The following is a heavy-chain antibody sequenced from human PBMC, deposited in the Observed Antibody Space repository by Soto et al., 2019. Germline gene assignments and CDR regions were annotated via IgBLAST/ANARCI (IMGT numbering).Heavy chain of an antibody. V-gene: IGHV4-30-4*01. CDR2: IYYSGNT. J-gene: IGHJ4*02. Sequence: QVQLQESGPGLVKPSQTLSLTCTVSGGSISSGDYYWSWIRQPPGKGLEWIGYIYYSGNTYYNPSLKSRVTISVDTSKNQFSLRLSSVTAADTAVYYCARNSIGRDYTSDYWGQGTLVTVSS. CDR1: GGSISSGDYY. CDR3: ARNSIGRDYTSDY. D-gene: IGHD4-17*01.